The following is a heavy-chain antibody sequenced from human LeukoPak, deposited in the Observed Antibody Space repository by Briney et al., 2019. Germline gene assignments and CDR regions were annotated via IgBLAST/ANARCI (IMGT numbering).Heavy chain of an antibody. V-gene: IGHV3-48*03. J-gene: IGHJ4*02. D-gene: IGHD5-12*01. Sequence: GGSLRLSCAASTFTFSNYEMNWVRQAPGKGLEWISYISRSGSTIYYADSVKGRFTISRDNAKNSLYLQMNSLRAQDTAVYYCASGYDLPYWGQGTLVTVSS. CDR1: TFTFSNYE. CDR2: ISRSGSTI. CDR3: ASGYDLPY.